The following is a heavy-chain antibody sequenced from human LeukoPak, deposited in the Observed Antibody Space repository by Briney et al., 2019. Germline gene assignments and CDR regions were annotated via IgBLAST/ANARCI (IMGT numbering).Heavy chain of an antibody. CDR2: IYHSGST. J-gene: IGHJ6*02. CDR3: ARSYSSGWSYYYYYGMDV. Sequence: PSETLSLTCAVSGGSISSSNWWSWVRQPPGKGLEWIGEIYHSGSTNYNPSLKSRVTISVDKSKNQFSLKLSSVTAADTAVYYCARSYSSGWSYYYYYGMDVWGQGTTVTVSS. V-gene: IGHV4-4*02. CDR1: GGSISSSNW. D-gene: IGHD6-19*01.